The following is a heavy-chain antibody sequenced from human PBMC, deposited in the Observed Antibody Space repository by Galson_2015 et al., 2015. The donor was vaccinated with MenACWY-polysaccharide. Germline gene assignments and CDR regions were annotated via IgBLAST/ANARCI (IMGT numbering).Heavy chain of an antibody. V-gene: IGHV2-70*11. Sequence: PALVKPTQTLTLTCTFSGFSLSTSGMCVSWIRQPPGKALEWLARIDWDDDKYYSTSLKTRLTISKDTSKNQVVLTMTNMDPVDTATYYCARLYYDSRGGPKYYFDYWGQGTLVTVSS. CDR3: ARLYYDSRGGPKYYFDY. CDR1: GFSLSTSGMC. D-gene: IGHD3-22*01. J-gene: IGHJ4*02. CDR2: IDWDDDK.